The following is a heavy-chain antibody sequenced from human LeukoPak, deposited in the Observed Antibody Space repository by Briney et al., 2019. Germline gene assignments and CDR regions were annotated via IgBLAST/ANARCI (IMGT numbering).Heavy chain of an antibody. Sequence: SETLSLTCTVSGGSISSYYWSWIRQPPGKGLEWIGYIYYSGSTNYNPSLKSRVTISVDTSKNQFSLKLSSVTAADTAVYYCARHFGGAARDAFDIWGQGTMVTVSS. V-gene: IGHV4-59*08. CDR3: ARHFGGAARDAFDI. CDR2: IYYSGST. J-gene: IGHJ3*02. CDR1: GGSISSYY. D-gene: IGHD1-26*01.